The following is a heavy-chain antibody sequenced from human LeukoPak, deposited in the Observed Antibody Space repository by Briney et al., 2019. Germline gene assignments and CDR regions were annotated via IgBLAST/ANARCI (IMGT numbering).Heavy chain of an antibody. CDR3: AKAASLTGYYFDN. V-gene: IGHV3-23*01. Sequence: GGSLRLSCSASGFTFRGYAMSWVRQAPGKGLEWVSAVTGSGGSSYYADSVNGRFTMSRDNSKNTVDLQMNSLRVEDTAVYYCAKAASLTGYYFDNWGQGTLVIVSS. CDR1: GFTFRGYA. D-gene: IGHD3-9*01. J-gene: IGHJ4*02. CDR2: VTGSGGSS.